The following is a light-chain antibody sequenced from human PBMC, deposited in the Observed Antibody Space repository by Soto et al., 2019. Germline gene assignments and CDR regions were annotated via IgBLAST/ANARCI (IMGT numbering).Light chain of an antibody. V-gene: IGLV2-14*01. CDR3: SSYTGSSTHYV. CDR2: EVS. CDR1: SSDVGGYNY. J-gene: IGLJ1*01. Sequence: QSVLTQPASVSGSPGQSITISCTGTSSDVGGYNYVSWYQQHPGKAPKLMIYEVSNRPSGVSNRFSGSKSGNTASLTISGLQAEDEADYDCSSYTGSSTHYVFGTGTKLTVL.